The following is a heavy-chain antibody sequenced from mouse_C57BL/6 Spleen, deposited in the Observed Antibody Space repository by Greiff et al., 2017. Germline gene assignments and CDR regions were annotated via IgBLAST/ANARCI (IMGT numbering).Heavy chain of an antibody. CDR3: ARNRDPYAMDY. CDR1: GYNFTSYD. V-gene: IGHV1-85*01. Sequence: QVQLQQSGPELVKPGASVKLSCKASGYNFTSYDINWVKQRPGQGLEWIGWIYPRDGSTKYNEKFKGKATVTVDTSSSTAYMELHSLTSEDSAVYFCARNRDPYAMDYWGQGTSVTVSS. D-gene: IGHD4-1*01. J-gene: IGHJ4*01. CDR2: IYPRDGST.